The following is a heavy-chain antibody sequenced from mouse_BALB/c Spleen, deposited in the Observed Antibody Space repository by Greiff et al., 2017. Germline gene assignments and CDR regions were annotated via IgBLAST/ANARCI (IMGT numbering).Heavy chain of an antibody. CDR2: IDPANGNT. Sequence: VHVKQSGAELVKPGDSVKLSCTASGFNIKDTYMHWVKQRPEQGLEWIGRIDPANGNTKYDPKFQGKATITADTSSNTAYLQLSSLTSEDTAVYYCARWDWYFDVWGEGTAVTVS. CDR3: ARWDWYFDV. CDR1: GFNIKDTY. J-gene: IGHJ1*01. V-gene: IGHV14-3*02.